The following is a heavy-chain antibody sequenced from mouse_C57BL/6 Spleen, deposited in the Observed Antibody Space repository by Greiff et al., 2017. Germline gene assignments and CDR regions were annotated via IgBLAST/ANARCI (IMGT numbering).Heavy chain of an antibody. Sequence: QVQLQQPGAELVKPGASVKLSCKASGYTFTSYWMQWVKQRPGQGLEWIGEIDPSDSYTNYNQKFKGKATLTVDTSSSTAYMQLSSLTSEDSAVYYCARCYYGNFDYWGQGTTLTVSS. CDR1: GYTFTSYW. J-gene: IGHJ2*01. D-gene: IGHD2-1*01. V-gene: IGHV1-50*01. CDR2: IDPSDSYT. CDR3: ARCYYGNFDY.